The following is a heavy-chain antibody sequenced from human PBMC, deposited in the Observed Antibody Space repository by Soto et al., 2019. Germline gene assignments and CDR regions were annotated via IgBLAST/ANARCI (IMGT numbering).Heavy chain of an antibody. CDR3: VKEFDSTWSYRFDY. CDR2: ISSDGGST. D-gene: IGHD6-13*01. J-gene: IGHJ4*02. CDR1: GFIFSSYV. Sequence: GGSLRLSXSASGFIFSSYVMHWVRQAPGSRLELVSIISSDGGSTYYADSVKGRFTMSRDNSENTLYLQMNNLRPEDTALYYCVKEFDSTWSYRFDYWGQGTLVTVSS. V-gene: IGHV3-64D*06.